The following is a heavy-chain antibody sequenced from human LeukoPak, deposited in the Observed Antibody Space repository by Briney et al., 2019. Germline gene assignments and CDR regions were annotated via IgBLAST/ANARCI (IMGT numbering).Heavy chain of an antibody. J-gene: IGHJ4*02. CDR1: GFTFSNYW. CDR3: ARKYS. V-gene: IGHV3-7*01. Sequence: GGSLRLSCAASGFTFSNYWMSWFRQAPGKGLEWVANINQDGTEKYYMDSVKGRFTISRDNAKNSLHLQMDSLRVEDTAIYYCARKYSWGQGILVTVSS. CDR2: INQDGTEK.